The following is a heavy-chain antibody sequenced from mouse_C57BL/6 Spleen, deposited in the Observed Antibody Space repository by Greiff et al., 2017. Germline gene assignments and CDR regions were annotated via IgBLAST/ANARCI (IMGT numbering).Heavy chain of an antibody. CDR1: GYTFTSYD. CDR3: ARCCYGGSSPEFAD. Sequence: QVQLQQSGPELVKPGASVKLSCKASGYTFTSYDINWVKQRPGQGLEWIGWVYPRDGSTKYNEKFKGKATLTVDTSSSTAYMKLHSLTSEDSAVYFCARCCYGGSSPEFADWGQGTLVTVSA. J-gene: IGHJ3*01. V-gene: IGHV1-85*01. D-gene: IGHD1-1*01. CDR2: VYPRDGST.